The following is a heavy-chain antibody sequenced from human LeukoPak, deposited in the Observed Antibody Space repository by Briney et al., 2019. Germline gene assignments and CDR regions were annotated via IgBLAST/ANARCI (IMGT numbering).Heavy chain of an antibody. Sequence: GGSLRLSCAASGFTFSSYNMNWVRQAPGRGLEWVANIRKDGSEKYYVDSVKGRFTVSRDNAKNSLYLEMHSLRAEDTAVYFCLQYGSGSTWGQGTQVTVSS. D-gene: IGHD3-10*01. J-gene: IGHJ5*02. CDR2: IRKDGSEK. CDR3: LQYGSGST. V-gene: IGHV3-7*01. CDR1: GFTFSSYN.